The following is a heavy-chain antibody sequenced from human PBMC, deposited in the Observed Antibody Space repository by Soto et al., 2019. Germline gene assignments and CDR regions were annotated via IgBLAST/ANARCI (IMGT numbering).Heavy chain of an antibody. D-gene: IGHD3-3*01. CDR3: TTGRDDLRY. CDR2: IKSKTDGGTT. Sequence: EVQLVESGGGLVKPVGSLRLSCAVSGFTFDKVWMNWVRQAPGKGLEWVGRIKSKTDGGTTDYAAPVKGRFTISRDDSKNMLYLQMNSLKTEDTGMYFCTTGRDDLRYWSQGALVTVSS. CDR1: GFTFDKVW. J-gene: IGHJ4*02. V-gene: IGHV3-15*07.